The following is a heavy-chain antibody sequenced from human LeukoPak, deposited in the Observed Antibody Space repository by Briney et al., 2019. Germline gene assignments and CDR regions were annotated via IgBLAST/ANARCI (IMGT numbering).Heavy chain of an antibody. V-gene: IGHV3-30*03. Sequence: GGSLRLSCAASGFTFSSYGMHWVRQAPGKGLEWVAVISYDGSNKYYADSVKGRFTISRDNSKNTLYLQMNSLRAEDTAVYYCARADSSGYYYAGIYYYYGMDVWGQGTTVTVSS. J-gene: IGHJ6*02. CDR1: GFTFSSYG. CDR3: ARADSSGYYYAGIYYYYGMDV. D-gene: IGHD3-22*01. CDR2: ISYDGSNK.